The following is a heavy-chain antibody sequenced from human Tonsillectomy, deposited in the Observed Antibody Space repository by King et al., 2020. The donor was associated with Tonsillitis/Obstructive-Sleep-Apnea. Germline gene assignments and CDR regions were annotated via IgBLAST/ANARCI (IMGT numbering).Heavy chain of an antibody. J-gene: IGHJ4*02. CDR1: GFTFSSYA. CDR3: AKPVYYHTSGFSPDPAS. V-gene: IGHV3-23*04. CDR2: ISGSGGST. D-gene: IGHD3-22*01. Sequence: VQLVESGGGLVQPGESLRLSCAASGFTFSSYAMNWVRQAPGKGLEWVSSISGSGGSTYYADSVKGRFTISRDNSKNTLYLQMNSLRAEDTAIYYCAKPVYYHTSGFSPDPASGGQGPLVTFSS.